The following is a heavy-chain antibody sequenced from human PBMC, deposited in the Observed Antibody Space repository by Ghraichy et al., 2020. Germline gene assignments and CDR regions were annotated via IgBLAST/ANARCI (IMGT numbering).Heavy chain of an antibody. D-gene: IGHD3-10*01. CDR1: GFIFNTYW. CDR2: IKQDGSAK. J-gene: IGHJ4*02. V-gene: IGHV3-7*03. Sequence: GSLRLSCAASGFIFNTYWMSWVRQAPGKGLEWVANIKQDGSAKYYVESVKGRFTISRDNAKNSLYLQMNSLRVEDMAIYYCVRDDGSGTYYTSYWGQGTLGTVSS. CDR3: VRDDGSGTYYTSY.